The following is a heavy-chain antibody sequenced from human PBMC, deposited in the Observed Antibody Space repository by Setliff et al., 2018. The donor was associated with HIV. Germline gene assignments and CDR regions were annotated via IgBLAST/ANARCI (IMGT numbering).Heavy chain of an antibody. CDR1: GYTFTSVY. V-gene: IGHV1-46*03. D-gene: IGHD5-12*01. CDR2: INPSGGRT. CDR3: ARGGDGVAN. Sequence: ASVKVSCKASGYTFTSVYMHWVRQAPGEGLEWMGLINPSGGRTTYAQNFQGRVTMTRDTSTNTVHMERSSLTAEDTAVYYCARGGDGVANWGQGTLVTVSS. J-gene: IGHJ4*02.